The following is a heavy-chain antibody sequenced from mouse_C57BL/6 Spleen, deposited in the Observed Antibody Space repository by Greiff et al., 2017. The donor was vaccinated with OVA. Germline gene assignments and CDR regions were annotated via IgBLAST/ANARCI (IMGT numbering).Heavy chain of an antibody. CDR1: GFTFTDYY. CDR2: IRNKANGYTT. J-gene: IGHJ2*01. V-gene: IGHV7-3*01. CDR3: ARGDYDDAFDY. D-gene: IGHD2-4*01. Sequence: EVKLMESGGGLVQPGGSLSLSCAASGFTFTDYYMSWVRQPPGKALEWLGFIRNKANGYTTEYSASVKGRFTISRDNSQSILYLQMNALRAEDSATYYCARGDYDDAFDYWGQGTTLTVSS.